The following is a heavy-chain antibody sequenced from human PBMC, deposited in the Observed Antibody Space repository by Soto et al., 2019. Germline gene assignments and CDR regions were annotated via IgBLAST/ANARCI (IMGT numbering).Heavy chain of an antibody. CDR1: GFTFSSYA. V-gene: IGHV3-23*01. J-gene: IGHJ4*02. CDR2: VSIGGST. Sequence: LRLSCAASGFTFSSYAMGWVRQGPGKGLEWVAVVSIGGSTHYADSVRGRFTISRDNSKNTLSLQMNSLTAEDTAEYFCAKRRGAGGHFDYWGQGALVTVSS. CDR3: AKRRGAGGHFDY. D-gene: IGHD2-15*01.